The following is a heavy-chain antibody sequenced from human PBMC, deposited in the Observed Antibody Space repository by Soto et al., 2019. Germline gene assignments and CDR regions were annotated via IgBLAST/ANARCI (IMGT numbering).Heavy chain of an antibody. Sequence: QVQLVQSGAEVKKPGASVKVSCKASGYTFTSYGISWVRQAPGQGLEWMGGISAYNGKTNYAQKLQGRVTMTTDTATSTAYMELMSLRSDDTDVYYCSVVAASPRFDPWGQGTLVTVSS. J-gene: IGHJ5*02. CDR3: SVVAASPRFDP. V-gene: IGHV1-18*01. CDR2: ISAYNGKT. CDR1: GYTFTSYG. D-gene: IGHD2-15*01.